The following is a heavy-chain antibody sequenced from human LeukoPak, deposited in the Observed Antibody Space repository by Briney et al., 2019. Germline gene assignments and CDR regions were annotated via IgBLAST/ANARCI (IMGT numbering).Heavy chain of an antibody. D-gene: IGHD5-12*01. CDR3: ASSRGYDVGGYFDY. V-gene: IGHV1-3*01. CDR1: GYTFTTYT. Sequence: GASVKVSCKASGYTFTTYTIHWVRQAPGQRLEWMRWINAGNDNTKYSQKFQDRVTITRDTSASTAYMELSSLRSEDTAVYYCASSRGYDVGGYFDYWGQGTLVTVSS. CDR2: INAGNDNT. J-gene: IGHJ4*02.